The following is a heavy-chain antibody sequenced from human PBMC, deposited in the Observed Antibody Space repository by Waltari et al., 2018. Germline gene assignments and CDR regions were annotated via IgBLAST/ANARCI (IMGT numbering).Heavy chain of an antibody. V-gene: IGHV1-18*01. CDR2: ISAYNDNT. Sequence: QVQLVQSGAEVKKPGASVQVSCKASGYTFTSYGINWVRQAPGQGLEWLGWISAYNDNTKYAQKFQARVTMSTDTSTSTAYMKLRSLRSDDTAVYYCAREAGYSGYERFDYWGQGTLVTVSS. D-gene: IGHD5-12*01. J-gene: IGHJ4*02. CDR1: GYTFTSYG. CDR3: AREAGYSGYERFDY.